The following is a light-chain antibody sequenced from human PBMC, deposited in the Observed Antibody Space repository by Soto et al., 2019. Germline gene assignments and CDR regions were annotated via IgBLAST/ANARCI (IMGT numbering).Light chain of an antibody. CDR2: EVT. V-gene: IGLV2-14*01. CDR3: GSHTSGSTRV. Sequence: QSALTQPASVSGSPGQSIAISCTGTSSDIGAYDYVSWYQQHPDKAPKLIIYEVTKRPSGVSTRFSGSKSGNTASLTISGLQAEDEGDYYCGSHTSGSTRVFGTWTKVTVL. J-gene: IGLJ1*01. CDR1: SSDIGAYDY.